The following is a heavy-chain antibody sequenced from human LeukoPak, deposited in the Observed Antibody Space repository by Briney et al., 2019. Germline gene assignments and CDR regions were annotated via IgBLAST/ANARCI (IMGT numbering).Heavy chain of an antibody. CDR2: IIPIFGTA. Sequence: SVEVSCKASGGTFSSYAISWVRQAPGQGLEWTGGIIPIFGTANYAQKFQGRVTITADESTSTAYMELSSLRSEDTAVYYCARLSQYYYDSSGYPNFDYWGQGTLVTVSS. J-gene: IGHJ4*02. D-gene: IGHD3-22*01. CDR3: ARLSQYYYDSSGYPNFDY. CDR1: GGTFSSYA. V-gene: IGHV1-69*13.